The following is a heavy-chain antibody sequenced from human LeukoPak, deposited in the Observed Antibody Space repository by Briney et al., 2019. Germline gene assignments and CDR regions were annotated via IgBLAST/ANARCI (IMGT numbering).Heavy chain of an antibody. CDR3: ARQYCSTTTCYTDY. J-gene: IGHJ4*02. Sequence: GGSLRLSCAASAFTFSEYYMTWLRQAPGKGLEWVSYIGTSGSPIYYAHSVKGRFTISRGDAKNSLYLQMTSLRADDTAVYYCARQYCSTTTCYTDYWGQGSLVTVSS. V-gene: IGHV3-11*04. D-gene: IGHD2-2*02. CDR1: AFTFSEYY. CDR2: IGTSGSPI.